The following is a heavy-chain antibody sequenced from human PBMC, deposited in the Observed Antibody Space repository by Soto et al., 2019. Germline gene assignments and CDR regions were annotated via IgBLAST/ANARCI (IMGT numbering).Heavy chain of an antibody. D-gene: IGHD2-21*02. CDR3: ARCGNFIYASDY. Sequence: ASVKVSCKASGYTFSTSGITWVRQAPGQGLEWMGWISDHNGDTKYAQKLQGRVTMTTDTSTSTAYMELRSLRSDDTAIYYCARCGNFIYASDYWGQETLVTVSP. V-gene: IGHV1-18*01. CDR2: ISDHNGDT. CDR1: GYTFSTSG. J-gene: IGHJ4*01.